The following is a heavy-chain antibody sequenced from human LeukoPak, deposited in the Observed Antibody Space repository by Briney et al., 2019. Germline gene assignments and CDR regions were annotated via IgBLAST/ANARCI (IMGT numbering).Heavy chain of an antibody. J-gene: IGHJ6*02. CDR2: IYSGGST. Sequence: GGSLRLSCAASGFTVSSNYMSWVRQAPGKGLEWVSVIYSGGSTYYADSVKGRFTISRDNPKNTLYLQMNSLRAGDTAVYYCARGTAVAGDSRHYYGMDVWGQGTTVTVSS. D-gene: IGHD6-19*01. V-gene: IGHV3-66*01. CDR3: ARGTAVAGDSRHYYGMDV. CDR1: GFTVSSNY.